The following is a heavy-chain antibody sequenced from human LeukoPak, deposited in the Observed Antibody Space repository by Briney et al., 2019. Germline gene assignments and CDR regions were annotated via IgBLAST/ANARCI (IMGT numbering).Heavy chain of an antibody. J-gene: IGHJ4*02. D-gene: IGHD3-22*01. V-gene: IGHV4-31*03. Sequence: PSQTLPLTCTVSGASSSTGDQYWNWIRQSPGKGLEWIGSIHPSGMLYNNPSLESRVTISIDTSNNQFSLHLNSVTAADTAVYFCSRGLDSRKLGYWGQGTLVTVSS. CDR1: GASSSTGDQY. CDR2: IHPSGML. CDR3: SRGLDSRKLGY.